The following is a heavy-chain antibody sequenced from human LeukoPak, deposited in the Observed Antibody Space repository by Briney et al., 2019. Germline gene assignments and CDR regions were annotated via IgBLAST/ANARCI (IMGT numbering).Heavy chain of an antibody. CDR3: ERGLGSSSSRRGHWYFDL. J-gene: IGHJ2*01. Sequence: SETLSLTCAVYGGSFSGYYWSWIRQPPGKGLEWIGEINHSGSTNYNPSLKSRVTISVDTSKNQFSLKLSSVTAADTAVYYCERGLGSSSSRRGHWYFDLWGRGTLVTVSS. V-gene: IGHV4-34*01. CDR2: INHSGST. D-gene: IGHD6-6*01. CDR1: GGSFSGYY.